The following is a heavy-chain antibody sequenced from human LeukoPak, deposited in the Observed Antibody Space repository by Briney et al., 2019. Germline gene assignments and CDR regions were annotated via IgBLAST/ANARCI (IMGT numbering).Heavy chain of an antibody. CDR1: GYTFTGYY. J-gene: IGHJ4*02. V-gene: IGHV1-2*02. D-gene: IGHD6-19*01. Sequence: ASVRVSCNASGYTFTGYYMHWVRQAPGQGLEWMGWINPNSGGTNYAQKFQGRVTMTRDTSISTAYMELSRLRSDDTAVYYCATVEAVAGTFFDYWGQGTLVTVSS. CDR2: INPNSGGT. CDR3: ATVEAVAGTFFDY.